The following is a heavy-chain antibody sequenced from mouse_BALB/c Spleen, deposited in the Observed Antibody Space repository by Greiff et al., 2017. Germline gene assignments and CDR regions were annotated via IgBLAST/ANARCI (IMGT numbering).Heavy chain of an antibody. Sequence: QVQLKESGPGLVAPSQSLSITCTVSGFSLTSYGVHWVRQPPGKGLEWLGVIWAGGSTNYNSALMSRLSISKDNSKSQVFLKMNSLQTDDTAMYYCARDNADYGSSYWFAYWGQGTLVTVSA. CDR3: ARDNADYGSSYWFAY. D-gene: IGHD1-1*01. CDR1: GFSLTSYG. V-gene: IGHV2-9*02. J-gene: IGHJ3*01. CDR2: IWAGGST.